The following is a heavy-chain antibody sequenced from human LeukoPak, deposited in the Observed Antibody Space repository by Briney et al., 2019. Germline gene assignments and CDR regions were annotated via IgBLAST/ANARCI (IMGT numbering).Heavy chain of an antibody. J-gene: IGHJ4*02. CDR3: ARGSSGYYTTLDY. CDR2: IYSNGDT. V-gene: IGHV4-61*02. Sequence: SETLSLTCTVSGVYITNGLYFWNWIRQPAGKGLEWIGRIYSNGDTNYNPSLKSRFTISVDTSKNQFSLKLTSVTAADTAVYFCARGSSGYYTTLDYWGQGALVTVSS. CDR1: GVYITNGLYF. D-gene: IGHD3-3*01.